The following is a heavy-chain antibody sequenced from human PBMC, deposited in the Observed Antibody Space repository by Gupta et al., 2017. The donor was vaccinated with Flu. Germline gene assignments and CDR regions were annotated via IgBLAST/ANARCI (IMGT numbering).Heavy chain of an antibody. Sequence: QVQLVESGGGVVRPGGSLRLFCAATGFIFSYTGIHWVRQAPGKGLEWVAVIAYDGTYKHYADSVRGRFTISRDNSKNTLHLQMNSLRPDDTAVYYCVRDQREFCSGGECYPQIFDSWGQGTLVTVSP. CDR1: GFIFSYTG. CDR3: VRDQREFCSGGECYPQIFDS. V-gene: IGHV3-30*03. D-gene: IGHD2-8*02. CDR2: IAYDGTYK. J-gene: IGHJ5*01.